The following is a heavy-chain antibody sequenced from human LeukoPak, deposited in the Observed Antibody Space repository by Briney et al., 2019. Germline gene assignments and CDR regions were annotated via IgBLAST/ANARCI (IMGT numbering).Heavy chain of an antibody. D-gene: IGHD3-10*01. CDR2: IKSQTDGGTT. V-gene: IGHV3-15*01. CDR1: GFTFSDAW. Sequence: GGSLRLSCAASGFTFSDAWMTWIRQAPGKGLEWVGRIKSQTDGGTTDYAAPVKGRITISRDDSKNTLYLQMNSLKTEDTAVYYCTTDRLWFGEPTGADYYYYMDVWGKGTTVTVSS. J-gene: IGHJ6*03. CDR3: TTDRLWFGEPTGADYYYYMDV.